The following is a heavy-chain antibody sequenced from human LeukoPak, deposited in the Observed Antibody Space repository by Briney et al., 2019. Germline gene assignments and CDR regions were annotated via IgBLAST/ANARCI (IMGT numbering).Heavy chain of an antibody. D-gene: IGHD6-13*01. V-gene: IGHV3-30*18. Sequence: GGSLRLSCAASGFTFFTYWMTWVRQAPGKGLEWVAVISYDGSNKYYADSVKGRFTISRDNSKNTLYLQMNSLRAEDTAVYYCAKANVAAAGTGSSTEFDYWGQGTLVTVSS. CDR1: GFTFFTYW. J-gene: IGHJ4*02. CDR3: AKANVAAAGTGSSTEFDY. CDR2: ISYDGSNK.